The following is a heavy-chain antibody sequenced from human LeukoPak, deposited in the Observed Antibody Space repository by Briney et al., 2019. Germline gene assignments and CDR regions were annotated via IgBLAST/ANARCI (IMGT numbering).Heavy chain of an antibody. D-gene: IGHD3-9*01. CDR3: ARHADILTGYSNQGYYFDY. J-gene: IGHJ4*02. CDR2: IYPGDSDT. Sequence: GESLKISFKGSGYSFTSYWIGWGRPRPGKGLEWMGIIYPGDSDTRYSPSFQGQVTISADKSISTAYLQWSSLKASDTAMYYCARHADILTGYSNQGYYFDYWGQGTLVTVSS. V-gene: IGHV5-51*01. CDR1: GYSFTSYW.